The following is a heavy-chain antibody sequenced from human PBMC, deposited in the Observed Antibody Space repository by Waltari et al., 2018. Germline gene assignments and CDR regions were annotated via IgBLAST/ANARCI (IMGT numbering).Heavy chain of an antibody. CDR2: IYHSGST. V-gene: IGHV4-38-2*01. CDR3: ARSNGYYRGYYYYYGMDV. CDR1: GYSISSGYY. Sequence: QVQLQESGPGLVKPSEPLSLTCAVAGYSISSGYYWGWIRQPPGKGLEWSGSIYHSGSTYYNPSLKSRVTISVDTSKNQFSLKLSSVTAADTAVYYCARSNGYYRGYYYYYGMDVWGQGTTVTVSS. J-gene: IGHJ6*02. D-gene: IGHD3-3*01.